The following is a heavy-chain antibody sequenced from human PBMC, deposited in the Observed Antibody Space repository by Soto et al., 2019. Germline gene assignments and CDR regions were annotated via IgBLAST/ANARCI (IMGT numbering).Heavy chain of an antibody. CDR1: EYTLTELS. CDR3: ATGLRAAAVNSPNLDP. D-gene: IGHD6-13*01. CDR2: FDPEDGET. Sequence: ASVKVSCKVSEYTLTELSMHWVRQAPGKGLEWMGGFDPEDGETIYAQKFQGRVTMTEDTSTDTAYMELSSLRSEDTAVYYCATGLRAAAVNSPNLDPWGQGTLVTVSS. J-gene: IGHJ5*02. V-gene: IGHV1-24*01.